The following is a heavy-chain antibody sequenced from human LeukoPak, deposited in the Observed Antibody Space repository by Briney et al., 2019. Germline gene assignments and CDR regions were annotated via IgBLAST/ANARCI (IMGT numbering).Heavy chain of an antibody. J-gene: IGHJ4*02. V-gene: IGHV3-7*01. CDR3: AGRWIKNFDY. D-gene: IGHD4-23*01. Sequence: GGSLRLSCAASGFTFSSYLMSWVRQAPGKGLEWVANIKQDGSEKYYVDSVKGRFTISRDNAKNSLYLQMNSLRAEDTAVYYCAGRWIKNFDYWGQGTLVTVSS. CDR2: IKQDGSEK. CDR1: GFTFSSYL.